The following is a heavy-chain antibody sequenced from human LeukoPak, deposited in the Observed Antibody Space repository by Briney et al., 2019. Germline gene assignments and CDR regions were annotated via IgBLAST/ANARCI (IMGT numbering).Heavy chain of an antibody. J-gene: IGHJ4*02. CDR2: ISGSGGST. CDR3: AKVVGVLLWFGESYYFDY. V-gene: IGHV3-23*01. Sequence: GGSLRLSCAASGFTFSSYAMSWVRQAPGKGLEWVSAISGSGGSTYYADSVKGRFTISRDNSKNTLYLQMNSLRAEDTAVYYCAKVVGVLLWFGESYYFDYWGQGTLVTVSS. CDR1: GFTFSSYA. D-gene: IGHD3-10*01.